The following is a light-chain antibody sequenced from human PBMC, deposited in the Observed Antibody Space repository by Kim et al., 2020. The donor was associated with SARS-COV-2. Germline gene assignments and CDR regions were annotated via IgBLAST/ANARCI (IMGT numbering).Light chain of an antibody. J-gene: IGLJ3*02. CDR1: SGDIGAYNY. CDR2: DVS. Sequence: GPSIHISCTGTSGDIGAYNYVSWYRQYPGKAPQLMIYDVSHRPSGISNRFSGSKSGNTASLTISGLQAEDEACYYCASYTSIGTRVFGGGTQLTVL. V-gene: IGLV2-14*03. CDR3: ASYTSIGTRV.